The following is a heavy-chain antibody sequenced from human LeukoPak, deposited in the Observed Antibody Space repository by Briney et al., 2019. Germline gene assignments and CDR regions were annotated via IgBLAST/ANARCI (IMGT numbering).Heavy chain of an antibody. CDR2: ISGSGGDK. J-gene: IGHJ4*02. CDR1: GFTFSSYG. CDR3: AKDTQIAPRPTYFHY. V-gene: IGHV3-23*01. Sequence: GGSLRLSCVASGFTFSSYGMSWVRQAAGKGLEWVSGISGSGGDKYYADSVRGRFTISRDNSKSTLYLQIKSLRAEDTAVYYCAKDTQIAPRPTYFHYWGQGTLVTVSS. D-gene: IGHD6-6*01.